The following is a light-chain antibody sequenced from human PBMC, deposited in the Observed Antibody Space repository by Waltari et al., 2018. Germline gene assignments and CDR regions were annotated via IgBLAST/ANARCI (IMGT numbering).Light chain of an antibody. CDR1: QSVSRN. Sequence: TLMTQSPASLFVSPGETATLSCSASQSVSRNLAWYQQKPGQAPRLLIYDASTRATGIPARFSGSGSGTEFTLTISSLQSEDFAIYHCHQYNNWPPWTFGQGTKVEIK. CDR2: DAS. J-gene: IGKJ1*01. V-gene: IGKV3-15*01. CDR3: HQYNNWPPWT.